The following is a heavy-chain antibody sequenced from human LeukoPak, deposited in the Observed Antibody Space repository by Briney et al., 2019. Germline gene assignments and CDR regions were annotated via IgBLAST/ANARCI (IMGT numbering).Heavy chain of an antibody. Sequence: SVKVSCKASGGTFSSYAISWVRQAPGQGLEWMGGIIPIFGTANYAQKFQGRVTITADESTSTAYMELSSLRSEHAAVYYCASRLGYSSGWYHSFRFDPWGQGTLVTVSS. D-gene: IGHD6-19*01. CDR3: ASRLGYSSGWYHSFRFDP. J-gene: IGHJ5*02. CDR1: GGTFSSYA. CDR2: IIPIFGTA. V-gene: IGHV1-69*13.